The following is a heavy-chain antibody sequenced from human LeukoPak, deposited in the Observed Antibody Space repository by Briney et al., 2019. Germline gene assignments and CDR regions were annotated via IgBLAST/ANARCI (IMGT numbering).Heavy chain of an antibody. CDR2: ISWNSGSI. CDR1: GFTFDDYA. CDR3: AKDLGSSYYYMDV. J-gene: IGHJ6*03. Sequence: SLRLSCAASGFTFDDYAMHWVRQAPGKGLEWVSGISWNSGSIGYADSVKGRFTISRDNAKNPLYLQMNSLRAEDTALYYCAKDLGSSYYYMDVWGKGTTVTISS. V-gene: IGHV3-9*01.